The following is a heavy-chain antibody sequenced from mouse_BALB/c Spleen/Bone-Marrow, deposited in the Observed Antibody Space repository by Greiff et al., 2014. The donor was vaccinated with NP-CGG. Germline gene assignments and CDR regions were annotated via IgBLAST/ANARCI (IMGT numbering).Heavy chain of an antibody. CDR2: IIPYNGDT. V-gene: IGHV1-18*01. J-gene: IGHJ2*01. CDR3: ARGGDFDY. Sequence: VQLQQSGPELVKPGSSMKISCKASGYSFTGYTMNWVKQSHGKNLERIGLIIPYNGDTSYNQKFKGKATLTVDKSSSTAYMELLSLTSEDSAVYYCARGGDFDYWGQGTTLTVSS. CDR1: GYSFTGYT.